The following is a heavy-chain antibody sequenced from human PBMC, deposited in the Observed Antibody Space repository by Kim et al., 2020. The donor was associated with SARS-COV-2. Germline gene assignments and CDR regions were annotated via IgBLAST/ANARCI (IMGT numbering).Heavy chain of an antibody. CDR3: ARSRVQWDYFGY. Sequence: SYAQKFQGRVTMTRDTSTSTVYMGLSSLRSEDTAVYYCARSRVQWDYFGYWGQGTLVTVSS. V-gene: IGHV1-46*01. J-gene: IGHJ4*02. D-gene: IGHD1-26*01.